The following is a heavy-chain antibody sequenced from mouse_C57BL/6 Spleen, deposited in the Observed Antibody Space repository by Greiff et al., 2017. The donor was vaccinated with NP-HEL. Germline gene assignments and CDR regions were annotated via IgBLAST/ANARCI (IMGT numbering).Heavy chain of an antibody. Sequence: EVKLVESGGDLVKPGGSLKLSCAASGFTFSSYGMSWVRQTPDKRLEWVATISSGGSYTYYPDSVKGRFTISRDNAKNTLYLQMSSLKSEDTAMYYCARGITTVAPYYFDYWGQGTTLTVSS. CDR2: ISSGGSYT. CDR3: ARGITTVAPYYFDY. D-gene: IGHD1-1*01. CDR1: GFTFSSYG. V-gene: IGHV5-6*02. J-gene: IGHJ2*01.